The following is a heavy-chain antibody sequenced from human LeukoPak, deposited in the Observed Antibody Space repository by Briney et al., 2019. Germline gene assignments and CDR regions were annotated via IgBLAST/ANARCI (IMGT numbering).Heavy chain of an antibody. Sequence: SETLSLTCTVSGYSISSGYYWGWIRQPPGKGLEWIGNIYHSGSTYYNPSLESRVTISVDTSKNQFSLKLSSVTAADTAVYYCARQGEYYDFWSGYNPYNWFDPWGQGTLVTVSS. CDR2: IYHSGST. CDR3: ARQGEYYDFWSGYNPYNWFDP. V-gene: IGHV4-38-2*02. J-gene: IGHJ5*02. CDR1: GYSISSGYY. D-gene: IGHD3-3*01.